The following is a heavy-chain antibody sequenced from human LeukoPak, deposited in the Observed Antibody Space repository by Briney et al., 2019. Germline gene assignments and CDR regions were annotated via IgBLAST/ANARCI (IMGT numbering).Heavy chain of an antibody. J-gene: IGHJ6*04. D-gene: IGHD3-10*01. CDR1: GYSFTSYW. V-gene: IGHV5-51*01. Sequence: GESLKISCKGSGYSFTSYWIGWVRQMPGKGLEWMGIIYPGDSDTRYSPSFQGQVTISADKSISTAYLQWSSLRASDTAMYYCARQGGAAGGSGSYYKDYYYYYGMDVWGKGTTVTVSS. CDR3: ARQGGAAGGSGSYYKDYYYYYGMDV. CDR2: IYPGDSDT.